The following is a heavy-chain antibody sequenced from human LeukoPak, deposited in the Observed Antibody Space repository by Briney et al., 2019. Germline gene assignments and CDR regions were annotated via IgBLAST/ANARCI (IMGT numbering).Heavy chain of an antibody. Sequence: PGGSLRLSCAASGFTFSSYAMHWVRQAPGKGLEWVAVISYDGSNKYYADSVKGRFTISRDNSKNTLYLQMNSLRAEDTAVYYCASRGPRYYDSSLNYFDYWGQGTLVTVSS. D-gene: IGHD3-22*01. CDR1: GFTFSSYA. V-gene: IGHV3-30*04. J-gene: IGHJ4*02. CDR3: ASRGPRYYDSSLNYFDY. CDR2: ISYDGSNK.